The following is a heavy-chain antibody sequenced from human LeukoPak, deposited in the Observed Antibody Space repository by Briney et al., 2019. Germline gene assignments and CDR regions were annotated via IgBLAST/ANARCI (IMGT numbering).Heavy chain of an antibody. Sequence: GGSLRLSCAASGFTFSRYGMHWVRQAPGKGLEWVAVISYDGSNKYYADSVKGRFTISRDNSKNTLYLQMNSLRAEDTAVYYCARGGSGWHYWYFDLWGRGTLVTVSS. D-gene: IGHD6-19*01. V-gene: IGHV3-30*03. J-gene: IGHJ2*01. CDR2: ISYDGSNK. CDR1: GFTFSRYG. CDR3: ARGGSGWHYWYFDL.